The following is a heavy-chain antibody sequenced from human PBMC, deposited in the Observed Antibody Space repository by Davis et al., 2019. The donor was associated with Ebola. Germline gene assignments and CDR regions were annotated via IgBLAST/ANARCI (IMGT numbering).Heavy chain of an antibody. J-gene: IGHJ5*02. CDR2: IYYSGST. D-gene: IGHD5-12*01. CDR3: ARDLWSGGYDRYNWFDP. CDR1: GGSISSYY. Sequence: SETLSLTCTVSGGSISSYYWSWIRQPPGEGLEWIGYIYYSGSTNYNPSLKSRVTISVDTSKNQFSLKLSSVTAADTAVYYCARDLWSGGYDRYNWFDPWGQGTLVTVSS. V-gene: IGHV4-59*01.